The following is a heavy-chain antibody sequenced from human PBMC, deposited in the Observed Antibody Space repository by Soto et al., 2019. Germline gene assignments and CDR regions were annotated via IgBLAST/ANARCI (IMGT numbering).Heavy chain of an antibody. D-gene: IGHD1-26*01. CDR1: GFAFSIYA. CDR2: ISGSGGRT. Sequence: PGGSLRLSCAASGFAFSIYAVSWVRQSPGKGLEWVSAISGSGGRTYYADSVKGRFTVSRDNSRNTVYLQMNSLRAEDTAVYYCAKEEPGPKTARFDYWGQGNGVTVSS. CDR3: AKEEPGPKTARFDY. J-gene: IGHJ4*02. V-gene: IGHV3-23*01.